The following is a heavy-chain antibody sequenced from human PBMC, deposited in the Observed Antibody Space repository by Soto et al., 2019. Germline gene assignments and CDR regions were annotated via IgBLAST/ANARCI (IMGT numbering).Heavy chain of an antibody. V-gene: IGHV3-23*01. CDR1: GFTFSNYA. CDR2: ISGSSAST. CDR3: TKGPRYCSGGNCCEGLD. D-gene: IGHD2-15*01. J-gene: IGHJ4*02. Sequence: EVQLLESGGGLVQPGGSLSVSCAASGFTFSNYAINWVRQAPGKGLEWVSGISGSSASTYYADSVKGRFTISRDNSKNTVLLQMNSMRAEDTAVYYCTKGPRYCSGGNCCEGLDWGQGTLVTVSS.